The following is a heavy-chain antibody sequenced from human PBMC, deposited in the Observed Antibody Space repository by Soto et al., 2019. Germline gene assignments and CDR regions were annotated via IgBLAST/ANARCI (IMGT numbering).Heavy chain of an antibody. CDR2: IYYSGST. D-gene: IGHD6-6*01. CDR3: ARDGAARSFYYYGMDV. J-gene: IGHJ6*02. CDR1: GGSISSYY. V-gene: IGHV4-59*01. Sequence: SETLSLTCTVSGGSISSYYWSWIRQPPGKGLEWIGYIYYSGSTNYNPSLKSRVTISVDTSTSTAYMELRSLRSDDTAVYYCARDGAARSFYYYGMDVWGQGTTVTVSS.